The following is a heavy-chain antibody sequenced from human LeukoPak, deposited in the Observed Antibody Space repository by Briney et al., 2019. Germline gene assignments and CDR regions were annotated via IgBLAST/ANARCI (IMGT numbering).Heavy chain of an antibody. CDR1: GYTFTAYA. J-gene: IGHJ4*02. D-gene: IGHD3-16*01. CDR3: ARGGIGDPLRGDY. CDR2: INTNTGNP. Sequence: GASVKVSCKASGYTFTAYAMIWVRQAPGQGLEWMGWINTNTGNPTYAQGFTGRFVFSLDTSVSTAYLQISSLKAEDTAVYYCARGGIGDPLRGDYWGQGTLVTVSS. V-gene: IGHV7-4-1*02.